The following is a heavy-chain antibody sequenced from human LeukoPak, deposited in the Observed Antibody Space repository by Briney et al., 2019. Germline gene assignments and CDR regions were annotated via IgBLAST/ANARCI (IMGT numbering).Heavy chain of an antibody. V-gene: IGHV4-39*01. Sequence: SETLSLTCTVSGGSISSSSYYWGWSRPPPEKGLEWIGSIYYSGSTYYNPSLKSRVTISVDTSKTQFSLKLRSVTAADTAVYYCARLPKYYYDNSDYSGYYFDYWGQGTLVTVSS. J-gene: IGHJ4*02. CDR1: GGSISSSSYY. D-gene: IGHD3-22*01. CDR3: ARLPKYYYDNSDYSGYYFDY. CDR2: IYYSGST.